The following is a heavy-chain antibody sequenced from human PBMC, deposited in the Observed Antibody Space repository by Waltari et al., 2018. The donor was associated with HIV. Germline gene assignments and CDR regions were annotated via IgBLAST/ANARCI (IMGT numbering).Heavy chain of an antibody. D-gene: IGHD1-26*01. CDR1: GFTSSSYS. V-gene: IGHV3-21*01. J-gene: IGHJ6*02. Sequence: EVQLVESGGGLVKPGGSLRPSCAASGFTSSSYSMNWVRQAPGKGVEWFSSSSSRSRYKYYADSEKGRFTISRDNAKNSLYVQRNSLRDEDTAVYYGARKQIPGNEPAGSYYYGMDVWGQGTTVTVSS. CDR3: ARKQIPGNEPAGSYYYGMDV. CDR2: SSSRSRYK.